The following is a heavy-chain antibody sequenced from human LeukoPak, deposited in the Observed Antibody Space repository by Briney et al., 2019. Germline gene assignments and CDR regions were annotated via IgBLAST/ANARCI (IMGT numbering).Heavy chain of an antibody. CDR3: ARDTNYSSGWYGGGWFDP. Sequence: SETLSLTCTVSGGSISSYYWSWLRQPPGKGLEWIGYIYYSGSTNYNPSLKSRVTISVDTSKNQFSLKLSSVTAADTAVYYCARDTNYSSGWYGGGWFDPWGQGTLVTVSS. J-gene: IGHJ5*02. CDR1: GGSISSYY. CDR2: IYYSGST. V-gene: IGHV4-59*01. D-gene: IGHD6-19*01.